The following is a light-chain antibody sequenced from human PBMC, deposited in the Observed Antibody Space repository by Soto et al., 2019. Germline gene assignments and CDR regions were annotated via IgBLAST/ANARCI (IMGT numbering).Light chain of an antibody. V-gene: IGLV2-14*03. CDR2: DVT. J-gene: IGLJ1*01. Sequence: QSVLTPPASVSGSPGQSIAISCTGTSSDIGGYNYVSWYQQHPGKAPKLLIYDVTHRPSGVSNRFSGSKSGDTASLTISGLQAEDEADYYSSSYTSTSTPYVFGTGTQLTVL. CDR3: SSYTSTSTPYV. CDR1: SSDIGGYNY.